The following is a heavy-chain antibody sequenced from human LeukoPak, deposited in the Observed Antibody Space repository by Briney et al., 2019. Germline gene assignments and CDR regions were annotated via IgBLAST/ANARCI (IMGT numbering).Heavy chain of an antibody. CDR3: ARGAPPQRFGGPYYKGYFEN. J-gene: IGHJ4*02. CDR1: DFTVSSNY. Sequence: GGSLRLSCAASDFTVSSNYMSWIRQAPGKGLEWVSIIYGGDTTYYSDSVKDQFTISRDNSKNTLYLQMNSLSAEDTDVYYCARGAPPQRFGGPYYKGYFENWGRGTMVTVSS. V-gene: IGHV3-53*01. CDR2: IYGGDTT. D-gene: IGHD3-22*01.